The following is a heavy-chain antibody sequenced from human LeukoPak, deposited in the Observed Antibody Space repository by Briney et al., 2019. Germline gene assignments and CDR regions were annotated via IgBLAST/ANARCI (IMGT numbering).Heavy chain of an antibody. V-gene: IGHV3-23*01. D-gene: IGHD1-14*01. J-gene: IGHJ4*02. CDR1: GFTFSSYA. Sequence: GGSLRLSCAASGFTFSSYAMSWVRQAPGKGLEWVSAISSGGGSTYYADSVKGRFTISRENSRSTLFLQADGLRVVDTAKYYCAKHATTSWSAPFDSWGQGTLVTVSS. CDR2: ISSGGGST. CDR3: AKHATTSWSAPFDS.